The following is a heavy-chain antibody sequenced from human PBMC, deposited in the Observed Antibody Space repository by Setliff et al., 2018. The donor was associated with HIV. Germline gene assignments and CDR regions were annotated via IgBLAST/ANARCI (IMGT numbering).Heavy chain of an antibody. D-gene: IGHD6-13*01. CDR3: ARDCRVGWVFTYGMDV. J-gene: IGHJ6*02. Sequence: GGSLRLSCAASGFTFSSYWMSWVRQAPGKGLEWVANIKQDGSEKYYVDSVKGRFTISRDNAKNSLYLQLNSLRAEDTAVYYCARDCRVGWVFTYGMDVWGQGTLVTVSS. CDR1: GFTFSSYW. CDR2: IKQDGSEK. V-gene: IGHV3-7*01.